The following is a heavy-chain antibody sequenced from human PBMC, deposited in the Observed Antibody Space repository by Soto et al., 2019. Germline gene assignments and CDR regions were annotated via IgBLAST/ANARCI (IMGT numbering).Heavy chain of an antibody. CDR1: GFTFSSYA. CDR3: ARDLTIFGVVTYFDY. V-gene: IGHV3-30-3*01. CDR2: ISYDGSNK. Sequence: QVPLVESGGGVVQPGRSLRLSCAASGFTFSSYAMHWVRQAPGKGLEWVAVISYDGSNKYYADSVKGRFTISRDNSKNTLYLQMNSLRAEDTAVYYCARDLTIFGVVTYFDYWGQGTLVTVSS. D-gene: IGHD3-3*01. J-gene: IGHJ4*02.